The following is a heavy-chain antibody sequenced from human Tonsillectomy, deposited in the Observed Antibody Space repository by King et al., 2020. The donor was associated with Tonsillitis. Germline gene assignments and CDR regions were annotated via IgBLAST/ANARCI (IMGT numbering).Heavy chain of an antibody. CDR2: MNPNNGNT. D-gene: IGHD3-9*01. Sequence: QLVQSGAEVKKPGASVKVSCKASGYTFTTYDINWVRQATGQGLEWMGWMNPNNGNTVYAQKFQGRVNMTRNTSISSAYMELSSLTSEDTAVYYCARALKYDILTGYYLNYFSGLDVWGQGTTVTVSS. CDR1: GYTFTTYD. J-gene: IGHJ6*02. V-gene: IGHV1-8*01. CDR3: ARALKYDILTGYYLNYFSGLDV.